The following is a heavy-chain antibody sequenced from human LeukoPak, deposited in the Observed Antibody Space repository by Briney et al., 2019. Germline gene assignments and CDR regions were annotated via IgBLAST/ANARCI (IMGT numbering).Heavy chain of an antibody. D-gene: IGHD3-22*01. CDR2: ISSSGSTI. CDR1: GFTVSSNS. J-gene: IGHJ3*02. V-gene: IGHV3-11*04. CDR3: ARESYDDPAFDI. Sequence: GGSLRLSCTVSGFTVSSNSMSWVRQAPGKGLEWVSYISSSGSTIYYADSVKGRFTISRDNAKNSLYLQMNSLRAEDTAVYYCARESYDDPAFDIWGQGTMVTVSS.